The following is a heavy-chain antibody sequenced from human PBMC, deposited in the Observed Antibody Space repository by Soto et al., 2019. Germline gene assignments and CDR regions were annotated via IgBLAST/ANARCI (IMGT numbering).Heavy chain of an antibody. Sequence: SETLSLTCTVSGGSISSGGYYWRWIRQHPGKGLEWIGYIYYSGSTYYNPSLKSRVTISVDTSKNQFSLKLSSVTAADTAVYYCAREISNGTTVTTGAFDIWGQGTMVTVSS. CDR2: IYYSGST. CDR3: AREISNGTTVTTGAFDI. D-gene: IGHD4-17*01. J-gene: IGHJ3*02. V-gene: IGHV4-31*03. CDR1: GGSISSGGYY.